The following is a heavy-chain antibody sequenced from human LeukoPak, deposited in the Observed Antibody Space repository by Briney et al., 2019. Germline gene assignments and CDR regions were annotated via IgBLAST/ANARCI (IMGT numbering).Heavy chain of an antibody. CDR1: GGFVSSYY. D-gene: IGHD3-3*01. J-gene: IGHJ4*02. CDR3: ARDLARGRSGLDY. Sequence: TETLSLTCTVSGGFVSSYYWNWVRQPPGEGLEWIGYIYYSGSSNYNHSLKSRVTISVDTSKNQFSRKLSSVTAADTAMYYCARDLARGRSGLDYWGQGTLVTASS. CDR2: IYYSGSS. V-gene: IGHV4-59*02.